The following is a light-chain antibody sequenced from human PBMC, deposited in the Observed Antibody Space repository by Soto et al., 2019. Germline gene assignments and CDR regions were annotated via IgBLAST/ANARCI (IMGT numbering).Light chain of an antibody. CDR3: SSYTSSSTLV. CDR2: EVS. V-gene: IGLV2-14*01. J-gene: IGLJ1*01. CDR1: SSDVGGYNY. Sequence: QSALTQPASVSGSPGQSITISCTGTSSDVGGYNYVSWYQQHPGKATKLTIYEVSNRPSGVSTRFSGSKSGNTASLTISGLQAEDEADYYCSSYTSSSTLVFGTGTKVTVL.